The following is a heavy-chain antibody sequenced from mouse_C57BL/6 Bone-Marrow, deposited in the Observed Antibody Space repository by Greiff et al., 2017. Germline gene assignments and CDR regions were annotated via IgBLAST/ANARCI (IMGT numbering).Heavy chain of an antibody. CDR3: ARGGGTVDY. J-gene: IGHJ2*01. CDR2: IHPNSGSN. D-gene: IGHD1-1*02. V-gene: IGHV1-64*01. CDR1: GYTFTSYW. Sequence: VQLQQPGAELVKPGASVKLSCKASGYTFTSYWMNWVKQRPGKGLEWIGMIHPNSGSNNYNEKLKIKATLTVDKSSITAYMQLSSLTSEDSAVYYCARGGGTVDYWGQGTTLTVSS.